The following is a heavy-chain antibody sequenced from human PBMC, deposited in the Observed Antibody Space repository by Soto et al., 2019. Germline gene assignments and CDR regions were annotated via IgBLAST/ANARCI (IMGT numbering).Heavy chain of an antibody. Sequence: QVRLEESGPGLVKPSETLSLICSVSGGSVNNADYFWSWIRHHPENGLEWIGYIYYSGSTRYNPSFKTRTTLSIATSKNQFSLRLNSVTVADTAGYFCARDADYVCSRGGMDAWGRGTTVTVSS. D-gene: IGHD3-16*01. CDR3: ARDADYVCSRGGMDA. V-gene: IGHV4-31*03. CDR1: GGSVNNADYF. CDR2: IYYSGST. J-gene: IGHJ6*02.